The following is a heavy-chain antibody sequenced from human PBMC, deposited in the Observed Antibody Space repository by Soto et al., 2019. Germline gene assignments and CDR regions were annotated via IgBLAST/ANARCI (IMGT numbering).Heavy chain of an antibody. V-gene: IGHV3-21*01. CDR1: GFTFSTYT. CDR2: ISSTSYYI. Sequence: EVQLVESGGGLVKPGGSLRLSCAASGFTFSTYTMNWVRQVPGTGLEWVSCISSTSYYIYYADSVKGRFTISRDNAQDSLYLQMNSLRVEDTTVYYCARDRAGDGYNLSVDWGQGTLVTVSS. J-gene: IGHJ4*02. D-gene: IGHD5-18*01. CDR3: ARDRAGDGYNLSVD.